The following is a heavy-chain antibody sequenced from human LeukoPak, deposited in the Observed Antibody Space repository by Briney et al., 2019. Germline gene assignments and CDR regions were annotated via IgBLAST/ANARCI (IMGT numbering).Heavy chain of an antibody. D-gene: IGHD2-2*01. V-gene: IGHV3-7*01. J-gene: IGHJ5*02. CDR3: ARDGAVYCSSTSCQAAWFDP. CDR1: GFTFSSYW. Sequence: GGSLRLPCAASGFTFSSYWMSWVRQAPGKGLEWVANIKQDGSEKYYVDSVKGRFTISRDNAKNSLYLQMNSLRAEDTAVYYCARDGAVYCSSTSCQAAWFDPWGQGTLVTVSS. CDR2: IKQDGSEK.